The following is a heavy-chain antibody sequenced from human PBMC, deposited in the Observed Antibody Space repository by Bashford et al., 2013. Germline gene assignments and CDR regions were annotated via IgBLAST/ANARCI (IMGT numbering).Heavy chain of an antibody. Sequence: ASVKVSCKTSGYTFNTYDINWVRQATGQGLEWMGWMNPNSDITGSSEKFQGRVTMTRNTSTSTAYMELSSLTPDDTAVYYCARGPVGSTTIGFDSWGQGTLVTVSS. D-gene: IGHD1-26*01. CDR3: ARGPVGSTTIGFDS. J-gene: IGHJ4*02. CDR2: MNPNSDIT. V-gene: IGHV1-8*01. CDR1: GYTFNTYD.